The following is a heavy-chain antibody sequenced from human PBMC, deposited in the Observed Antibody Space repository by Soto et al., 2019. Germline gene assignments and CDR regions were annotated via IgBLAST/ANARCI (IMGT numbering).Heavy chain of an antibody. J-gene: IGHJ4*02. CDR3: ARTGGYFDWLPPYYFDY. D-gene: IGHD3-9*01. V-gene: IGHV4-59*08. CDR1: GGSISSYY. CDR2: IYYSGST. Sequence: PSETLSLTCTVSGGSISSYYWSWIRQPPGKGLEWIGYIYYSGSTSYNPSLKSRVTISVDTSKNQFSLKLSSVTAADTAVYYCARTGGYFDWLPPYYFDYWGQGTLVTVSS.